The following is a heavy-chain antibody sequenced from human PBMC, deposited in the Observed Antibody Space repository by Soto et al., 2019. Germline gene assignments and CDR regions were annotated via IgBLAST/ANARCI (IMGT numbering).Heavy chain of an antibody. Sequence: PSETLSLTCTVSGASMSDCFWTWIRLPAGKRLEWIGRKSISGSTDYNPSLKGRASMSVDTSKNQFSLRLISVTAADTALYYCARSLGSAAGWSFDVWGQGILVTDSS. V-gene: IGHV4-4*07. CDR3: ARSLGSAAGWSFDV. D-gene: IGHD3-16*01. CDR2: KSISGST. J-gene: IGHJ4*02. CDR1: GASMSDCF.